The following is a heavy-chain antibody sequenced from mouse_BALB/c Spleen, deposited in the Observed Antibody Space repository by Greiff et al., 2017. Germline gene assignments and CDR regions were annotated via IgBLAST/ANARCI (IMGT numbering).Heavy chain of an antibody. J-gene: IGHJ4*01. CDR3: ARIYYDYSYYAMDY. Sequence: EVQLVESGPGLVKPSQSLSLTCTVTGYSITSDYAWNWIRQFPGNKLEWMGYISYSGSTSYNPSLKSRISITRDTSKNQFFLQLNSVTTEDTATYYCARIYYDYSYYAMDYWGQGTSVTVSS. V-gene: IGHV3-2*02. CDR1: GYSITSDYA. D-gene: IGHD2-4*01. CDR2: ISYSGST.